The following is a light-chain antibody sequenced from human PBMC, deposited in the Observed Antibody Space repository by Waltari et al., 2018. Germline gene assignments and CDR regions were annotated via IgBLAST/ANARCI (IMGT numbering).Light chain of an antibody. CDR2: EDI. CDR3: YSTDFSGHDRV. V-gene: IGLV3-10*01. CDR1: ALSKTY. Sequence: SYELTHPPSVSVSPGQTARITCSGDALSKTYASWSQHKSGQAPVLVIYEDIKRPTGIPERFSGSSSGTTATLTISGAHVDDEADYYCYSTDFSGHDRVFGGGTKLTIL. J-gene: IGLJ3*02.